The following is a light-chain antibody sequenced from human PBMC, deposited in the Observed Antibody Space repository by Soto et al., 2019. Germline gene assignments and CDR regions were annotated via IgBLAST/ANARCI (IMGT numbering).Light chain of an antibody. CDR2: KAS. CDR1: ERISTW. V-gene: IGKV1-5*03. J-gene: IGKJ1*01. CDR3: QQYNNYWT. Sequence: DIQMTQSPSTLSASVGDRVTITCRASERISTWLAWYQQKPGKAPKLLIYKASNLQSGVPSRFSGSGSGTEFPLTISSLQPDDFATYYCQQYNNYWTFGQGTKVEIK.